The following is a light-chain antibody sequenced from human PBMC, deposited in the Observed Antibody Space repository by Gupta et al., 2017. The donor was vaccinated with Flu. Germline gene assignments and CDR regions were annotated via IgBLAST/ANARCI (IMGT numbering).Light chain of an antibody. CDR3: SPHAGSDIWV. V-gene: IGLV2-11*01. Sequence: SAPTQPRSVSGSPGQSVTISCTGPSNDVGVYNSVSWYEQRPGKAPKLNLYAVTARPPGVPGCFSASESGNTASLTISVHEEDDAADYYHSPHAGSDIWVFGTGTTVTVL. J-gene: IGLJ1*01. CDR2: AVT. CDR1: SNDVGVYNS.